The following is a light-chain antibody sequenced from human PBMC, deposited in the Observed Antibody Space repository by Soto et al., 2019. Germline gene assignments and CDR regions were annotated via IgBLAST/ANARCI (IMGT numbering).Light chain of an antibody. Sequence: QSVLTQPASVSGSPGQSITISCTGTRSDVGAYNYVAWYQHHPGKAPRLMIFEVSNRPSGVSDRFSGSKSGNTASLTISGLQAEDDADYYCCSYAGSPTFGVFGTGTKVTVL. V-gene: IGLV2-14*01. CDR3: CSYAGSPTFGV. J-gene: IGLJ1*01. CDR2: EVS. CDR1: RSDVGAYNY.